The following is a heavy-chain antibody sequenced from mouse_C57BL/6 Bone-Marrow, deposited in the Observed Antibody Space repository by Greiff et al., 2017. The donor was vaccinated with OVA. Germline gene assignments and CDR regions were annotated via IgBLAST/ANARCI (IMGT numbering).Heavy chain of an antibody. CDR1: GYTFTSYG. CDR2: IYPRSGNN. CDR3: ARPLYYYYDPYSMDY. Sequence: QVQLQQSGAELVRPGASVKLSCKASGYTFTSYGISWVKQRPGQGLEWIGEIYPRSGNNYYNEKFKGKATLTAYKSSSTAYMELRSLTSEDSAVYFCARPLYYYYDPYSMDYWGQGTAVTVSS. J-gene: IGHJ4*01. D-gene: IGHD2-4*01. V-gene: IGHV1-81*01.